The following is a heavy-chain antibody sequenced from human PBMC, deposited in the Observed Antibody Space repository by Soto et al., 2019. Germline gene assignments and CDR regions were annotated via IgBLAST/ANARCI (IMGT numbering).Heavy chain of an antibody. D-gene: IGHD7-27*01. CDR1: GFSLSTSGVG. J-gene: IGHJ4*02. CDR3: ARTSVNWGSRGLVDY. Sequence: QITLKESGPTLVKPTQTLTLTCTFSGFSLSTSGVGVGWIRQPPGKALEWLAFLYWDDDKRYSPSLKSRLTITKDTPKHHVLITMTNMDPVDTSTYYCARTSVNWGSRGLVDYWGQGTLVTVAS. CDR2: LYWDDDK. V-gene: IGHV2-5*02.